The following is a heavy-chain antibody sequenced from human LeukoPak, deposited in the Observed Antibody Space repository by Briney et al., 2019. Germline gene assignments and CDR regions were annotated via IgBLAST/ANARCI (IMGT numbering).Heavy chain of an antibody. V-gene: IGHV3-33*01. D-gene: IGHD6-6*01. Sequence: PGTSLRLSCAASGFIFSHYGMHWVRQAPGKGLEWVAVIWSDGTNRYYADSVKGRFTINRDDSQKRVFLQMNSLRAEDTAVYYCARVIATRPHYHYYMDVWGKGTTVTVSS. CDR3: ARVIATRPHYHYYMDV. CDR1: GFIFSHYG. CDR2: IWSDGTNR. J-gene: IGHJ6*03.